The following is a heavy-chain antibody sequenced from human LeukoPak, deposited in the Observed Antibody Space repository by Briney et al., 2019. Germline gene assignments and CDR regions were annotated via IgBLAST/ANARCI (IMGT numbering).Heavy chain of an antibody. CDR1: GYTFTGYY. Sequence: ASVKVSCKASGYTFTGYYMHWVRQAPGQGLEWMGWINPNSGGTNYVQKFQGRVTMTRDTSISTAYMELSRLRSDDTAVYYCAREKRIFGVVLNDYWGQGTLVTVSS. CDR2: INPNSGGT. CDR3: AREKRIFGVVLNDY. J-gene: IGHJ4*02. V-gene: IGHV1-2*02. D-gene: IGHD3-3*01.